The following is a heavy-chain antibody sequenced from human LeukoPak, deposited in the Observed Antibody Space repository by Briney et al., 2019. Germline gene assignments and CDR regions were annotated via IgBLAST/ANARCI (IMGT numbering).Heavy chain of an antibody. D-gene: IGHD3-22*01. V-gene: IGHV3-11*01. Sequence: GGSLRLSCAASRFTFSDYYMSWIRQAPGKGLEWVSYISSSGSTIYYADSVKGRFTISRDNAKNSLYLQMHSLRAEDTAVYYCARRPHYYDTSGHPYWGQGTLVTVSS. CDR3: ARRPHYYDTSGHPY. J-gene: IGHJ4*02. CDR2: ISSSGSTI. CDR1: RFTFSDYY.